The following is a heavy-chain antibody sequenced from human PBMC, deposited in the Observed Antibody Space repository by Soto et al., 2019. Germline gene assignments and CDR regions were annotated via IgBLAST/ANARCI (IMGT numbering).Heavy chain of an antibody. Sequence: EVQLLESGGGLVQPGGSLRLSCVASGFTFSSYSMSWVRQAPGKGVEWVSGFRSGGDDGTTYYADSVKGRFTISRDNSKNTLFLQMNSLRAEDTAIYYCAKKVNSGPGSQYFDYWGQGTLVTVSS. J-gene: IGHJ4*02. CDR3: AKKVNSGPGSQYFDY. D-gene: IGHD3-10*01. CDR2: FRSGGDDGTT. CDR1: GFTFSSYS. V-gene: IGHV3-23*01.